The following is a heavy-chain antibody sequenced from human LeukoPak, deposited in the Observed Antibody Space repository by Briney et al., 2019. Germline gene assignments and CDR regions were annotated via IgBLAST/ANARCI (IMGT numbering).Heavy chain of an antibody. Sequence: PSETLSLTCTVSGGSISSYYWSWVRQPAGKGLQWIGRIYAGGSTNYNPSLKSRVTISVDTSKNQFSLKLSSVTAADTAVYYCARSLYGSGNIWLDPWGQGTLVNVFS. J-gene: IGHJ5*02. V-gene: IGHV4-4*07. D-gene: IGHD3-10*01. CDR3: ARSLYGSGNIWLDP. CDR2: IYAGGST. CDR1: GGSISSYY.